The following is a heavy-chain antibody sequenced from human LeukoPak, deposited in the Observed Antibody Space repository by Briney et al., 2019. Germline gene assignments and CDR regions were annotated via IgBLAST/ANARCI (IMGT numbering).Heavy chain of an antibody. CDR1: GFTFSSYA. V-gene: IGHV3-11*01. CDR3: ARDESATMDIVVSTADSYYGMDV. CDR2: ISSGGGAL. Sequence: PGGSLRLSCAASGFTFSSYAMSWIRQAPGKGLEWVSYISSGGGALYYADSVKGRFTISRDNAKNSLFLQMNSLRAEDTAVYYCARDESATMDIVVSTADSYYGMDVWGQGTTVTVSS. D-gene: IGHD2-15*01. J-gene: IGHJ6*02.